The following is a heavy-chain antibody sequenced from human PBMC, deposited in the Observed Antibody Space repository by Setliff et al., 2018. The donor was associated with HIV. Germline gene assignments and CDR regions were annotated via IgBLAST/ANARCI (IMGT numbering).Heavy chain of an antibody. CDR2: IDYSEST. V-gene: IGHV4-59*11. Sequence: SETLSLTCTVPGGSINDQYFSWIRQPPGKGLEWIGSIDYSESTKYNPSLNSRGTISLDKPKNELSLKLTSVTAADTAVYYCARARSDWYNVRPYYFDLWGQGTPVTVSS. J-gene: IGHJ4*02. CDR1: GGSINDQY. D-gene: IGHD6-19*01. CDR3: ARARSDWYNVRPYYFDL.